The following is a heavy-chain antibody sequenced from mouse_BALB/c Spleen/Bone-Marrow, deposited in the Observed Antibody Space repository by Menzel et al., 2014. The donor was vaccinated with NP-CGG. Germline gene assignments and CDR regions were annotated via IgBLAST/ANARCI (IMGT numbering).Heavy chain of an antibody. J-gene: IGHJ3*01. CDR1: GFDFSSYW. CDR3: ARLGYYGWFAY. Sequence: EVKLVESGGGLVQPGGSLKLSRAASGFDFSSYWMSWVRQAPGKGLEWIGEINPDSNTINYTPSLKDKFIISRDNAINTLYLQMSKVRSEDTALYYCARLGYYGWFAYWGQGTLVTVSA. V-gene: IGHV4-1*02. CDR2: INPDSNTI. D-gene: IGHD2-3*01.